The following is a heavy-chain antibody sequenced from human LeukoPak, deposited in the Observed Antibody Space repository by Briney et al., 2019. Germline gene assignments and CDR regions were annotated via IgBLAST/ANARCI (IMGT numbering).Heavy chain of an antibody. CDR3: ASWLGISAPRYFDY. CDR2: IIPIFGTA. Sequence: ASVKVSCKASGGTFSSYAISWVRQAPGQGLEWMGGIIPIFGTANYAQKFQGRVTITTDESTSTAYMELSSLRSEDTAVYCCASWLGISAPRYFDYWGQGTLVTVSS. V-gene: IGHV1-69*05. J-gene: IGHJ4*02. CDR1: GGTFSSYA. D-gene: IGHD1-26*01.